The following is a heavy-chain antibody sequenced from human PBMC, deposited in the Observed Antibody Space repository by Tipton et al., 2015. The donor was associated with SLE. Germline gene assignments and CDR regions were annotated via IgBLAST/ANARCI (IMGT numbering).Heavy chain of an antibody. Sequence: SLRLSCEASGFPFSSYVMHWVRQAPGKGLEWVTLMSDIGNSQYYADSVKGRFTISRDNYKNTVYLQMNSLRVEDTAIYYCAKGVTVASLHGMDVWGQGTTVTVSS. V-gene: IGHV3-30*04. CDR3: AKGVTVASLHGMDV. D-gene: IGHD2-21*02. CDR1: GFPFSSYV. J-gene: IGHJ6*02. CDR2: MSDIGNSQ.